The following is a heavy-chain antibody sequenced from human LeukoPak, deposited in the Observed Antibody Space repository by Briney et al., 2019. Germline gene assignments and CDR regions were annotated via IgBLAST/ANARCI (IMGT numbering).Heavy chain of an antibody. CDR3: ARDVAAADNWFDP. D-gene: IGHD6-13*01. CDR2: IIPIFGIA. Sequence: SVKVSCKASGGTFISYAISWVRQAPGQGLEWMGRIIPIFGIANYAQKFQGRVTITADKSTSTAYMELSSLRSEDTAVYYCARDVAAADNWFDPWGQGTLVTVSS. V-gene: IGHV1-69*04. J-gene: IGHJ5*02. CDR1: GGTFISYA.